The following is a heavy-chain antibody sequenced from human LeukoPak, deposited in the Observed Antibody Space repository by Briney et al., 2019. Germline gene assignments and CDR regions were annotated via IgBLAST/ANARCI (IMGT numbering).Heavy chain of an antibody. CDR2: IYPGDSDT. CDR3: ARLPKSWLESPFDY. CDR1: GYSFPTYW. Sequence: GESLKISCKGSGYSFPTYWIGWVRQMPGKGLEWMGVIYPGDSDTRYSPSFQGQVTISADKFISTAYLQWSSLKASDTAMYYCARLPKSWLESPFDYWGQGTLVTVSS. J-gene: IGHJ4*02. V-gene: IGHV5-51*01. D-gene: IGHD5-24*01.